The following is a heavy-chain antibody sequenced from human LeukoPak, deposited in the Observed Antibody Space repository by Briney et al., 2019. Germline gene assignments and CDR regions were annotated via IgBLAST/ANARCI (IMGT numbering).Heavy chain of an antibody. J-gene: IGHJ5*02. CDR1: GYTFTGYY. V-gene: IGHV1-2*02. Sequence: ASVKVSCKASGYTFTGYYMHWVRQAPGQGLEWMEWINPNSGGTNYAQKFQGRVTMTRDTSISTAYMELSRLRSDDTAVYYCAREVELRKGNWFDPWGQGTLVTVSS. CDR3: AREVELRKGNWFDP. D-gene: IGHD1-7*01. CDR2: INPNSGGT.